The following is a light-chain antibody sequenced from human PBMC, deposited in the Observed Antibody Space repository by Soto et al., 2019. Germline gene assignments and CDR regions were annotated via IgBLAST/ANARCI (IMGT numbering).Light chain of an antibody. Sequence: QSALTQPASVSGSPGQSITIYCTGSSSDIGGYKYVSWYQQHPGKAPKLMISDVSSRPSGVSDRFSDSKSGNTASLTISGLQAGDEATYYCQSFDKYLSAVVFGGGTKLTVL. CDR3: QSFDKYLSAVV. CDR2: DVS. J-gene: IGLJ2*01. V-gene: IGLV2-14*03. CDR1: SSDIGGYKY.